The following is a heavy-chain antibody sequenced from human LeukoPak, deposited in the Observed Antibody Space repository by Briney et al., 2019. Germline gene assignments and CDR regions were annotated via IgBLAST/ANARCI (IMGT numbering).Heavy chain of an antibody. CDR2: MNPNSGNT. Sequence: ASVKVSCKASGYTFTSYDINWVRQATGQGLEWMGWMNPNSGNTGYAQKFQGRVTITRSTSISTAYMELSSLRSEDTAVYYCARGNAYYYDSSGYYPDYWGQGTLVTVSS. D-gene: IGHD3-22*01. CDR1: GYTFTSYD. V-gene: IGHV1-8*03. CDR3: ARGNAYYYDSSGYYPDY. J-gene: IGHJ4*02.